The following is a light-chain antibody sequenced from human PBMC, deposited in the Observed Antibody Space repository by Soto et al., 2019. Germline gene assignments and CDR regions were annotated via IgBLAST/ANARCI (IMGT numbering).Light chain of an antibody. CDR2: DAS. J-gene: IGKJ4*01. CDR1: QNFKIH. V-gene: IGKV3-15*01. Sequence: EIVMTQSPGTLSESPGERVTLSCRASQNFKIHLAWYQQKPGQAPTLLIYDASARVTGIPARFSGGGSRTEFTLTISSLQSEDCAVYYCQQYDKWPLTFGGGTTVQIK. CDR3: QQYDKWPLT.